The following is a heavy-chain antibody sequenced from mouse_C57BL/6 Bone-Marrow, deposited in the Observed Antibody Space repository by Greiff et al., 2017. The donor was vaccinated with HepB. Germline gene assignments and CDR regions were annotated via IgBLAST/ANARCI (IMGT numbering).Heavy chain of an antibody. Sequence: QVQLKQPGTELVKPGASVKLSCKASGYTFTSYWMHWVKQRPGQGLEWIGNINPSNGGTNYNEKFKSKATITADTSSNTAYLQLSSLTSEDTAVYYCTTATVVDFDYWGQGTTLTVSS. J-gene: IGHJ2*01. CDR2: INPSNGGT. V-gene: IGHV1-53*01. CDR1: GYTFTSYW. CDR3: TTATVVDFDY. D-gene: IGHD1-1*01.